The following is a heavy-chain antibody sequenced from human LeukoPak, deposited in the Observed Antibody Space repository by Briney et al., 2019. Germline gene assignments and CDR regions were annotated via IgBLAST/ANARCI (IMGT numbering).Heavy chain of an antibody. CDR3: ARGRLWYSSGWPIFDY. D-gene: IGHD6-19*01. V-gene: IGHV3-30*04. CDR1: GFTFSSYA. Sequence: GGSLRLSCAASGFTFSSYAIHWVRQAPGKGLEWVAVISYDGSNKYYADSVKGRFTISRDNSKNTLYLQMNSLRAEDTAVYYCARGRLWYSSGWPIFDYWGQGTLVTVSS. CDR2: ISYDGSNK. J-gene: IGHJ4*02.